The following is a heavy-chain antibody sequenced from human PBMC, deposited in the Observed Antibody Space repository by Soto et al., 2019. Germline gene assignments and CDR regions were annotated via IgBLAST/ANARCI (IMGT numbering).Heavy chain of an antibody. CDR3: AKELTYYYGSGSSGSMDV. CDR1: GSTFDDYA. J-gene: IGHJ6*02. D-gene: IGHD3-10*01. V-gene: IGHV3-9*01. CDR2: ISWNSGSI. Sequence: LRLSCAASGSTFDDYAMHWVRQAPGKGLEWVSGISWNSGSIGYADSVKGRFTISRDNAKNSLYLQMNSLRAEDTALYYCAKELTYYYGSGSSGSMDVWGQGTTVTVSS.